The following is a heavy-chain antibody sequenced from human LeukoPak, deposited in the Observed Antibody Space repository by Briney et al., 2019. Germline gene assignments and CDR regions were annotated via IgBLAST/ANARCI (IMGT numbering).Heavy chain of an antibody. D-gene: IGHD1-26*01. CDR1: GYTFTSYY. J-gene: IGHJ5*02. V-gene: IGHV1-46*01. CDR2: INPSGGST. Sequence: ASVKVSCKASGYTFTSYYMHWVRHAPGQGLEWMGIINPSGGSTSYAQKFQGRVTMTRDMSTSTVYMELSSLRSEDTAVYYCARALVVGATLEGWFDPWGQGTLVTVSS. CDR3: ARALVVGATLEGWFDP.